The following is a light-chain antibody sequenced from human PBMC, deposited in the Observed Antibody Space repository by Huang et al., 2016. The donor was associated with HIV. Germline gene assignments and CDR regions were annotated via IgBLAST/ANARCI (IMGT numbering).Light chain of an antibody. CDR2: DGS. J-gene: IGKJ3*01. Sequence: DIQMTQSPSSLSASVGDRVTITCRASQDISNYLNWYQQKPGEAPKLLIYDGSNLETWVPSRFSGSGSGTHFTFTISSLQPEDVATYYCQRYDNFPPFTFGPGTKVDLK. CDR1: QDISNY. V-gene: IGKV1-33*01. CDR3: QRYDNFPPFT.